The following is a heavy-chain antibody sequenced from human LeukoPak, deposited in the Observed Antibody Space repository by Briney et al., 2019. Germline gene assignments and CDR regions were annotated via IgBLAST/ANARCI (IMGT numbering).Heavy chain of an antibody. Sequence: SQTLSLTCTVSGGSISSGDYYWSWIRQPPGKGLEWIGYIYYSGSTSYNPSLKSRVTISVDTSKNQFSLKLSSVTAADTAVYYCANGGDGYNWLFDYWGQGTLVTVSS. J-gene: IGHJ4*02. V-gene: IGHV4-30-4*01. CDR3: ANGGDGYNWLFDY. D-gene: IGHD5-24*01. CDR2: IYYSGST. CDR1: GGSISSGDYY.